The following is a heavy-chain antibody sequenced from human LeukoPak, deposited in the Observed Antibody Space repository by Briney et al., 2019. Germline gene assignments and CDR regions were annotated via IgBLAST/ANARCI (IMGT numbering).Heavy chain of an antibody. J-gene: IGHJ4*02. Sequence: SVKVSCNASGGTFSSYAISWVRQAPGQGLEWMGRIIPIFGTANYAQKFQGRVTITTDESTSTAYMELSSLRSEDTAVYYCARGDTAMVIGFDYWGQGTLVTVSS. CDR1: GGTFSSYA. V-gene: IGHV1-69*05. CDR2: IIPIFGTA. D-gene: IGHD5-18*01. CDR3: ARGDTAMVIGFDY.